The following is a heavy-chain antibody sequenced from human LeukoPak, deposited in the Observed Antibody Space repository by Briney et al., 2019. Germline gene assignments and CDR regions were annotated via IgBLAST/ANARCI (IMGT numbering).Heavy chain of an antibody. CDR2: FDFEDGET. CDR3: ATELPRGLLSY. CDR1: GYTLTELS. D-gene: IGHD1-26*01. V-gene: IGHV1-24*01. Sequence: GASVKVSCKVSGYTLTELSMHWVRQAPGKGLEGMGGFDFEDGETTYAQKFQGRVTMTEDTPTDTVYMDLRSLRSEDTAVYYCATELPRGLLSYWGQGTLVTVSS. J-gene: IGHJ4*02.